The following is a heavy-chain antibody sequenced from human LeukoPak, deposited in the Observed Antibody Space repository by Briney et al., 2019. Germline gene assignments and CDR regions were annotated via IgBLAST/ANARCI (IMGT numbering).Heavy chain of an antibody. D-gene: IGHD5-12*01. CDR2: IFHSGHT. J-gene: IGHJ2*01. V-gene: IGHV4-31*03. CDR1: GGSINNSSHY. Sequence: PSQTLSLTCSGSGGSINNSSHYWSWIRHHPEKGLEWIGYIFHSGHTLYNPSLQDRLSISIDTSQNHFSLNLASVTAADTAVYYCARFPRVANRWYFDLWGRGSLVVVSS. CDR3: ARFPRVANRWYFDL.